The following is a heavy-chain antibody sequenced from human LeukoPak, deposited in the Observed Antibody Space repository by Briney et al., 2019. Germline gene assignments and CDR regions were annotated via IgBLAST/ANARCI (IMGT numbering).Heavy chain of an antibody. J-gene: IGHJ3*02. Sequence: SETLSLTCTVSGGSISSYYWSWIRQPPGKGLEWIGYIYYSGSTNYNPSLKSRLTISVDTSKNQFSLKLSSVTAADTAVYYCARDDAIRGTNAFDIWGQGTMVTVSS. CDR3: ARDDAIRGTNAFDI. V-gene: IGHV4-59*12. D-gene: IGHD2-2*01. CDR2: IYYSGST. CDR1: GGSISSYY.